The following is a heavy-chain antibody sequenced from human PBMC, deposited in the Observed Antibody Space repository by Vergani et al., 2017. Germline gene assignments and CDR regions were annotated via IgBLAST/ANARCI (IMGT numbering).Heavy chain of an antibody. CDR2: ISYDGTQK. CDR3: ATKSCGTPGCQIGYFRE. CDR1: GVTSSYYG. D-gene: IGHD2-15*01. Sequence: QVHLVESGGGVGQPGRSLRLSCVVSGVTSSYYGMHWVRQAPGKGLEGVAVISYDGTQKYYADSVKGRFTISRDNSKSTLYLQMNSLRTEETAVYYCATKSCGTPGCQIGYFREWGQGTLVTVSS. J-gene: IGHJ1*01. V-gene: IGHV3-30*03.